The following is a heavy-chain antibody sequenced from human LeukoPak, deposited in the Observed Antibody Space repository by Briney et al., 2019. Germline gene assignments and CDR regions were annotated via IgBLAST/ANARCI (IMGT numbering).Heavy chain of an antibody. D-gene: IGHD3-3*01. V-gene: IGHV4-59*01. CDR2: IYYSGST. J-gene: IGHJ2*01. CDR1: GGSISSYY. CDR3: ARGRSTIFGVPNHWYFDL. Sequence: SETLSLTGTVSGGSISSYYWSWIRQPPGKGLGWIGYIYYSGSTNYNPSLKSRVTISVDTSKNQFSLKLSSVTAADTAVYYCARGRSTIFGVPNHWYFDLWGRGTLVTVSS.